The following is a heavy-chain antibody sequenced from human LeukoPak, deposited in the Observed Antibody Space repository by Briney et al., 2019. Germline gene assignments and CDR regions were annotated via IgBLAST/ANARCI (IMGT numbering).Heavy chain of an antibody. J-gene: IGHJ6*02. V-gene: IGHV3-30*18. CDR3: AKDGNYGMDV. CDR2: ISYDGSNK. CDR1: GFTFSSYG. Sequence: GGSLRLSCAASGFTFSSYGMHWVRQAPGKGLGWVAVISYDGSNKYYADSVKGRFTISRDNSKNTLYLQMNSLRAEDTAVYYCAKDGNYGMDVWGQGTTVTVSS. D-gene: IGHD4-23*01.